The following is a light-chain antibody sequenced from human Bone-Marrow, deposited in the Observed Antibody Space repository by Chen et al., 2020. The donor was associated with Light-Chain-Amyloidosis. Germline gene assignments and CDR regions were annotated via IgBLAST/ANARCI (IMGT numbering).Light chain of an antibody. Sequence: SYVLTQPSSGSVAPGQTATIACGGNNIGSTSVPWYQQTPGQAPLLVVYDDSDRPSGIPERLSVSNSGNTATLTISRVEAGDEADYYCQVWDRSSDRPVFGGGTKLTVL. CDR2: DDS. V-gene: IGLV3-21*02. CDR1: NIGSTS. CDR3: QVWDRSSDRPV. J-gene: IGLJ3*02.